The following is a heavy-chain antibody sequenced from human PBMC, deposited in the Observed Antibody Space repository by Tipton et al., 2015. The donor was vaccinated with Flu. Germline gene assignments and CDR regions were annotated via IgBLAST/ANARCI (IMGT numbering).Heavy chain of an antibody. CDR3: ARGGSYFDTSGYQPLDS. CDR2: IYHSGST. J-gene: IGHJ4*02. V-gene: IGHV4-38-2*02. CDR1: GYSISSGYY. D-gene: IGHD3-22*01. Sequence: TLSLTCSVSGYSISSGYYWGWVRRPPGKGLEWIGTIYHSGSTYYNPSLKSRLTISRDTSKNRFSLRLTSVTAADTGVYYCARGGSYFDTSGYQPLDSWGQGTLVTVSA.